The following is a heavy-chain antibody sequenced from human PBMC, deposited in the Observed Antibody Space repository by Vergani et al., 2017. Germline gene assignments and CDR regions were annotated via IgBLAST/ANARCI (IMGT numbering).Heavy chain of an antibody. CDR1: GYTFTGYY. J-gene: IGHJ6*03. Sequence: QVQLVQSGAEVKKPGASVKVSCKASGYTFTGYYMHWVRQAPGQGLEWMGWINPNSGNTGYAQKFQGRVTMTRNTSISTAYMELSSLRSEDTAVYYCARGLSSIAARPIYYYYYMDVWGKGTTVTVSS. V-gene: IGHV1-8*02. D-gene: IGHD6-6*01. CDR2: INPNSGNT. CDR3: ARGLSSIAARPIYYYYYMDV.